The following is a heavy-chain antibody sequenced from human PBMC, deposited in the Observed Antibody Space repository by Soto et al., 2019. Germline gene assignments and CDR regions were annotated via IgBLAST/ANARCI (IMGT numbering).Heavy chain of an antibody. V-gene: IGHV3-13*05. CDR1: GFTFSSYD. CDR2: IGTAGDP. CDR3: ARGGRYYYDSSRGGMDV. J-gene: IGHJ6*02. D-gene: IGHD3-22*01. Sequence: HPGGSLRLSCAASGFTFSSYDMHWVRQATGRGLEWVSAIGTAGDPYYPGSVKGRFTISRENAKNSLYLQMNSLRAGDTAVYYCARGGRYYYDSSRGGMDVWGQGTTVTVSS.